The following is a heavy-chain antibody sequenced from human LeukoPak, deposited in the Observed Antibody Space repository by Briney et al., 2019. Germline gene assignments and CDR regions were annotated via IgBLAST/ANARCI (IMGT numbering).Heavy chain of an antibody. Sequence: PSETLSLTCTVSGGSISSYYWSWIRQPPGKGLEWMGRIYTSGSTNYNPSLKSRVTISVDTSKNQFSLKLSSVTAADTAVYYCASGLRYFDLYYWGQGTLVTVSS. V-gene: IGHV4-4*08. D-gene: IGHD3-9*01. CDR2: IYTSGST. CDR3: ASGLRYFDLYY. J-gene: IGHJ4*02. CDR1: GGSISSYY.